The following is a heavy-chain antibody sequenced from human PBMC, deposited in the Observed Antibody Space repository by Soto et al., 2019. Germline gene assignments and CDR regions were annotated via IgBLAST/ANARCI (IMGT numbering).Heavy chain of an antibody. Sequence: GSGPTLVNPTQTLTLTCTFSGFSLSTSGMCVSWIRQPPGKALEWLARIDWDDDKYYSTSLKTRLTISKDTSKNQAVLTMTNMDPVDTATYYCARDYGDYVYFDYWGQGTLVTVTS. CDR3: ARDYGDYVYFDY. D-gene: IGHD4-17*01. J-gene: IGHJ4*02. CDR1: GFSLSTSGMC. CDR2: IDWDDDK. V-gene: IGHV2-70*11.